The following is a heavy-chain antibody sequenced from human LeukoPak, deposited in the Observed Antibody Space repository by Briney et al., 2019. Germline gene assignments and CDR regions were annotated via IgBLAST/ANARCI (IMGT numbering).Heavy chain of an antibody. Sequence: SQTLSLTWTASGGSISSGSYYWSWIRQPAGKGLEWIGRVYTSGSTNYNPSLESRVTISVDTSKDQFSLKLSSVTAADTAVYYCARSPITIFGLVFDIWGQGTMVTVSS. CDR1: GGSISSGSYY. D-gene: IGHD3/OR15-3a*01. J-gene: IGHJ3*02. CDR3: ARSPITIFGLVFDI. V-gene: IGHV4-61*02. CDR2: VYTSGST.